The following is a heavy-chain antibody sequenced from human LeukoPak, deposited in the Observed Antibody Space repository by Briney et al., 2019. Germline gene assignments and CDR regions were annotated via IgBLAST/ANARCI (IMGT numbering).Heavy chain of an antibody. CDR2: IYYSGST. Sequence: SETLSLTCTVSGGSISSYYWSWIRQPPGKGLEWIGYIYYSGSTNHNPSLKSRVTISVDTSKNQFSLKLSSVTAADTAVYYCARHLPLDYYFDYWGQGTLVTDSS. J-gene: IGHJ4*02. CDR3: ARHLPLDYYFDY. V-gene: IGHV4-59*08. D-gene: IGHD3-9*01. CDR1: GGSISSYY.